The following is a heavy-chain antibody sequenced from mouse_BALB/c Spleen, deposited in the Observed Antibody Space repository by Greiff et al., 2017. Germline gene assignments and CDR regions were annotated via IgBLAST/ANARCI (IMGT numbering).Heavy chain of an antibody. CDR3: ASYYRYDSFAY. D-gene: IGHD2-14*01. CDR1: GYTFTSYW. J-gene: IGHJ3*01. CDR2: INPSTGYT. Sequence: QVQLQQSGAELAKPGASVKMSCKASGYTFTSYWMHWVKQRPGQGLEWIGYINPSTGYTEYNQKFKDKATLTADKSSSTAYMQLSSLTSEDSAVYYCASYYRYDSFAYWGQGTLVTVSA. V-gene: IGHV1-7*01.